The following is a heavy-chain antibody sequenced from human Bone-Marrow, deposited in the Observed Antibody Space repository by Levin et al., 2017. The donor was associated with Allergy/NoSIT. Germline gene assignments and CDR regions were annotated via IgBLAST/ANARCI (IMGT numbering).Heavy chain of an antibody. Sequence: GGSLRLSCAASGFTFSSYWMHWVRQAPGKGLVWVSRINSDGSSTSYADSVKGRFTISRDNAKNTLYLQMNSLRAEDTAVYYCARVGGGDIVVVPAENPSQDWYFDLWGRGTLVTVSS. J-gene: IGHJ2*01. CDR1: GFTFSSYW. V-gene: IGHV3-74*01. CDR3: ARVGGGDIVVVPAENPSQDWYFDL. CDR2: INSDGSST. D-gene: IGHD2-2*01.